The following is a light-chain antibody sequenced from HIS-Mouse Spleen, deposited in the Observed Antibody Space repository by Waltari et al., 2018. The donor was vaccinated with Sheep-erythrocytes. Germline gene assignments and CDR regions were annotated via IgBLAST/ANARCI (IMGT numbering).Light chain of an antibody. CDR1: SSDVGGYNY. V-gene: IGLV2-11*01. CDR2: DVS. Sequence: SALTQPRSVSRSPGQSVTISCTGTSSDVGGYNYVSWYQQHPGKAPKLMIYDVSKRPSGVPDRFSGSKSGNTASLTISGLQAEDEADYYCCSYAGSYNHVFATGTKVTVL. CDR3: CSYAGSYNHV. J-gene: IGLJ1*01.